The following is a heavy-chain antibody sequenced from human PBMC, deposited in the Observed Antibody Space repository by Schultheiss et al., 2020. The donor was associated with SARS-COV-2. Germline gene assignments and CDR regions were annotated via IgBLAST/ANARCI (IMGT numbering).Heavy chain of an antibody. CDR3: ARQSDGSEGGFDF. D-gene: IGHD1-26*01. CDR1: GGSFSGYY. V-gene: IGHV4-59*01. Sequence: SQTLSLTCAVYGGSFSGYYWSWIRQPPGQGLEWIAYFYSRGSSNYNPSLKSRVSISADTSKNQFSLKLTSVTDADTAVYYCARQSDGSEGGFDFWGQGTLVTVSS. CDR2: FYSRGSS. J-gene: IGHJ4*02.